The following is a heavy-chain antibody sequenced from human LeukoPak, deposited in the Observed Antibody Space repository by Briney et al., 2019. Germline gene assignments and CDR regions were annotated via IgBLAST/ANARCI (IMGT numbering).Heavy chain of an antibody. CDR3: ASAIAGEFDY. V-gene: IGHV4-31*03. D-gene: IGHD6-13*01. CDR2: IYYSGST. Sequence: SETLSLTCTVSGGSISSGGYYWSWIRQHPGKGLEWIGYIYYSGSTYYSPSLKSRVTISVDTSKNQFSLKLSSVIAADTAVYYCASAIAGEFDYWGQGTLVTVSS. J-gene: IGHJ4*02. CDR1: GGSISSGGYY.